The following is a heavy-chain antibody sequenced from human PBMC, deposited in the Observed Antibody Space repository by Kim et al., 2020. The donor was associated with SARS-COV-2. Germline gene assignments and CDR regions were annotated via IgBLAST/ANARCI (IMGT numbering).Heavy chain of an antibody. J-gene: IGHJ4*02. Sequence: ASVKVSCKASGYTFTSYYMHWVRQAPGQGLEWMGIINPSGGSTSYAQKFQGRVTMTRDTSTSTVYMELSSLRSEDTAVYYCSSGITIIGAREGYFDYWGQGTLVTVSS. CDR1: GYTFTSYY. CDR2: INPSGGST. V-gene: IGHV1-46*01. D-gene: IGHD3-22*01. CDR3: SSGITIIGAREGYFDY.